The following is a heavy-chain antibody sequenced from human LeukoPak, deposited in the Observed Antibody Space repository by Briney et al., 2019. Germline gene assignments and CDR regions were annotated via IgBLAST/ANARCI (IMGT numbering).Heavy chain of an antibody. Sequence: GASVKVSCKASGYTFTGYYMHWVRQAPGQGLEWMGWINPNSGGTNYAQEFQGRVTMTRDTSISAAYMELSRLRSDDTAVYYCARDLIETRPKGWFDPWGQGTLVTVSS. V-gene: IGHV1-2*02. CDR3: ARDLIETRPKGWFDP. CDR1: GYTFTGYY. J-gene: IGHJ5*02. CDR2: INPNSGGT.